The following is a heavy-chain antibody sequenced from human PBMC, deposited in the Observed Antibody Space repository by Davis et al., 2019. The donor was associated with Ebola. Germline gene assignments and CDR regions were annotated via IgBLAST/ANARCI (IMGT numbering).Heavy chain of an antibody. CDR1: GYTFTSYG. J-gene: IGHJ5*02. Sequence: ASVKVSCKTSGYTFTSYGISWVRQAPGQGLEWMGWISGNNGNTNYAQKFQGRVTMTTDTSTSTVYMELRSLRSDDTAVYYCARERRARQDWDWFDPWGQGTLVIVSS. CDR2: ISGNNGNT. D-gene: IGHD2-15*01. CDR3: ARERRARQDWDWFDP. V-gene: IGHV1-18*01.